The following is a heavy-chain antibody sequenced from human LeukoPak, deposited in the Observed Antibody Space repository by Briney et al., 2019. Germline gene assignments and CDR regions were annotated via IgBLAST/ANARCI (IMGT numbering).Heavy chain of an antibody. CDR3: ARDGGYGSGSYL. J-gene: IGHJ4*02. V-gene: IGHV4-59*01. D-gene: IGHD3-10*01. Sequence: KPSETLSLTCSVSGGSISNYYWSWIRQPPGKGLEWIGYIYYSGSTNYNPSLKSRVTISLDTSKNQFSLKLTSVTAADTAVYYCARDGGYGSGSYLWGQGTLVTVSS. CDR1: GGSISNYY. CDR2: IYYSGST.